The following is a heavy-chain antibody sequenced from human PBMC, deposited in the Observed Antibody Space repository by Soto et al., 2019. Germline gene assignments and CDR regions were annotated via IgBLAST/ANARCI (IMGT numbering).Heavy chain of an antibody. Sequence: EVQLVESGGVVVQPGGSLRLSCAASGFTFDDYAIHWVRQPPGKGLEWVSLISWDGSSTHYADSVKGRFTISRDNSKNSLCLQMNSLRPEDTALYYCAKDVSRDNFWSGYYDYWGQGTLVTVSS. CDR2: ISWDGSST. J-gene: IGHJ4*02. V-gene: IGHV3-43D*04. D-gene: IGHD3-3*01. CDR1: GFTFDDYA. CDR3: AKDVSRDNFWSGYYDY.